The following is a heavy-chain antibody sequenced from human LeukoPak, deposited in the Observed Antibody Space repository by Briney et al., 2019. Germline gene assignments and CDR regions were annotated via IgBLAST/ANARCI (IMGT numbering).Heavy chain of an antibody. CDR1: GFTFSSYG. Sequence: GGSLRLSCAASGFTFSSYGMSWVRQAPGKGLEWVSDISSGGGSTYYAASVKGRFTISRDNSKNTLYLQMNSLRAEDTAVYYCAKVSRSSGLDWGQGTRVTVSS. J-gene: IGHJ4*02. CDR3: AKVSRSSGLD. CDR2: ISSGGGST. V-gene: IGHV3-23*01. D-gene: IGHD6-19*01.